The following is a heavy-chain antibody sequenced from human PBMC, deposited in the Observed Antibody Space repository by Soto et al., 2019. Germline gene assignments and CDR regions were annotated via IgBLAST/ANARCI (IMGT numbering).Heavy chain of an antibody. CDR1: GASISSYF. V-gene: IGHV4-59*08. CDR3: GAYDNSGYI. Sequence: ASETLSLTCTVSGASISSYFWNWIRQPPGKGLEWIGYIYYSGTTYYNPSLKSRVTMSVDTSKNQFSLKLSSVTAADTAVYYCGAYDNSGYIWGQGTLVTVSS. D-gene: IGHD3-22*01. J-gene: IGHJ4*02. CDR2: IYYSGTT.